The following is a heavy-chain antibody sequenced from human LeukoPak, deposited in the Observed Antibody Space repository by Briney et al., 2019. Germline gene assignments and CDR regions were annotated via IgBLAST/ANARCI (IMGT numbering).Heavy chain of an antibody. CDR1: GFTFSSYG. CDR3: AKEARYYIAARPDY. J-gene: IGHJ4*02. V-gene: IGHV3-30*02. Sequence: GGSLRLSCAASGFTFSSYGMHWVRQAPGKGQEWVAFIRYDGSNKYYADSVKGRFTISRDNSKDTLYLQMNSLRAEDTAVYYCAKEARYYIAARPDYWGQGTLVTVSS. CDR2: IRYDGSNK. D-gene: IGHD6-6*01.